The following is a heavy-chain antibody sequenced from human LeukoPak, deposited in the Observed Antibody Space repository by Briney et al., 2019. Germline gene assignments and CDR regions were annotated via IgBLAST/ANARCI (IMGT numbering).Heavy chain of an antibody. CDR2: ISSSSSYI. J-gene: IGHJ4*02. D-gene: IGHD2-2*01. CDR3: ATGRSCTTCYLPDY. CDR1: GFTFSSYS. V-gene: IGHV3-21*01. Sequence: GGSLRLSCAASGFTFSSYSMNWVRQAPGKGLEWVSSISSSSSYIYYADSVKGRFTISRDNAKNSLYLQMNSLRAEDTAVYHCATGRSCTTCYLPDYWGQGTLVTVSS.